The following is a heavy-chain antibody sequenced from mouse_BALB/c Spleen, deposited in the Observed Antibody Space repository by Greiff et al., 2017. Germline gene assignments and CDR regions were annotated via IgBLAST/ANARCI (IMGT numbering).Heavy chain of an antibody. J-gene: IGHJ1*01. CDR2: INPGSSTI. Sequence: DVMLVESGGGLVQPGGSLNLSCAASGFDFSRYWMSWARQAPGKGQEWIGEINPGSSTINYTPSLKDKFIISRDNAKNTLYLQMSKVRSEDTALYYCARVYYYGSSYWYFDVWGAGTTVTVSS. V-gene: IGHV4-2*02. D-gene: IGHD1-1*01. CDR3: ARVYYYGSSYWYFDV. CDR1: GFDFSRYW.